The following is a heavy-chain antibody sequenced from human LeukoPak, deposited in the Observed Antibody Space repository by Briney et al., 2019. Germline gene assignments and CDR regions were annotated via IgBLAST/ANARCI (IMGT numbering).Heavy chain of an antibody. D-gene: IGHD2-2*01. CDR2: IRYDGSNK. CDR1: GFTFSSYG. Sequence: PEGSLRLSCAASGFTFSSYGMHWVRQAPGKGLEWAAFIRYDGSNKYYADSVKGRFTISRDNSKNTLYLQMNSLRAEDTAVYYCAKEGGYCSSTSCYGWFDPWGQGTLVTVSS. J-gene: IGHJ5*02. CDR3: AKEGGYCSSTSCYGWFDP. V-gene: IGHV3-30*02.